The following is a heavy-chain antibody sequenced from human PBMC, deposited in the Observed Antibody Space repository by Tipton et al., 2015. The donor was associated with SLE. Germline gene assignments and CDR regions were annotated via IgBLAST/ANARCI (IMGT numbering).Heavy chain of an antibody. J-gene: IGHJ4*02. CDR3: ARVRKSSGWTFDY. D-gene: IGHD6-19*01. CDR1: GGSMSSYY. Sequence: TLSLTCTVSGGSMSSYYWSWFRRPPGKGLEWVGHIFYSGSTNYNPSLKSRVTISIDRSKNQFSLKLSSVTAADTAVYYCARVRKSSGWTFDYWGQGNLVTVSS. CDR2: IFYSGST. V-gene: IGHV4-59*01.